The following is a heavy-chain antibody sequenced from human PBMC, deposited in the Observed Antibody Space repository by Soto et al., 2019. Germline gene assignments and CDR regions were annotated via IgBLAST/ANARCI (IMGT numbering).Heavy chain of an antibody. CDR2: IYYSGST. Sequence: SETLSLTCTVSGGSISSGGYYWSWIRQHPGKGLEWIGYIYYSGSTYYNPSLKSRVTISVDTSKNQFSLKLSSVTAADTAVYYCARAYCSGGSCWAWSNWFDPWGQGTLVTVSS. V-gene: IGHV4-31*03. CDR1: GGSISSGGYY. D-gene: IGHD2-15*01. J-gene: IGHJ5*02. CDR3: ARAYCSGGSCWAWSNWFDP.